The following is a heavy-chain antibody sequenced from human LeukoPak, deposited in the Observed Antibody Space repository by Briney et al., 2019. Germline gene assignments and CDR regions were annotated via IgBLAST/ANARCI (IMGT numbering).Heavy chain of an antibody. CDR1: GFTFSSYA. J-gene: IGHJ3*02. CDR3: ARESFLRSSGWSGAFDI. Sequence: PGGSLGLSCAASGFTFSSYAMHWVRQAPGKGLEWVAVISYDGSNKYYADSVKGRFTISRDNSKNTLYLQMNSLRAEDTAVYYCARESFLRSSGWSGAFDIWGQGTMVTVSS. V-gene: IGHV3-30-3*01. D-gene: IGHD6-19*01. CDR2: ISYDGSNK.